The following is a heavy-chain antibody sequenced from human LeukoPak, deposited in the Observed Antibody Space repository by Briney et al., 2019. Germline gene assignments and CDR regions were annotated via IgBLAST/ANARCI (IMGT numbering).Heavy chain of an antibody. Sequence: ASVKVSCKASGYTFTSYYMHWVRQAPGQGLEWMGIINPSGGSTSYAQKFQGRVTITRDMSTSTVYMELSSLRSEDTAVYYCARAAFHIHDYGDYEALYYFDYWGQGTLVTVSS. CDR1: GYTFTSYY. J-gene: IGHJ4*02. D-gene: IGHD4-17*01. CDR3: ARAAFHIHDYGDYEALYYFDY. CDR2: INPSGGST. V-gene: IGHV1-46*01.